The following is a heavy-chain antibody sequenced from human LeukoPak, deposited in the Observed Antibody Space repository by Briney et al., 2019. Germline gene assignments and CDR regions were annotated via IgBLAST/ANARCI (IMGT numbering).Heavy chain of an antibody. CDR1: DGSISSYY. CDR2: IYTTGSA. CDR3: ARSSGSYRLDY. D-gene: IGHD1-26*01. Sequence: SETLSRTCTVSDGSISSYYWNWIRQPAGKGLEWIGRIYTTGSANYNPSLKSRVTMSVDTSKNQFSLKLSSVTAADTAVYYCARSSGSYRLDYWGQGSLVTVSS. V-gene: IGHV4-4*07. J-gene: IGHJ4*02.